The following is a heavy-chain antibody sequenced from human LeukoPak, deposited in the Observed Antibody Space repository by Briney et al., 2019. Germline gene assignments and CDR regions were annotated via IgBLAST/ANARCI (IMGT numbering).Heavy chain of an antibody. Sequence: SETLSLTCAVYGGSFSGYYWSWIRQPPGKGLEWIGYIYYSGSTNYNPSLKSRVTISVDTSKNQFSLKLSSVTAADTAVYYCARHSSEDSSGYLPFDYWGQGTLVTVSS. CDR3: ARHSSEDSSGYLPFDY. D-gene: IGHD3-22*01. CDR2: IYYSGST. V-gene: IGHV4-59*08. J-gene: IGHJ4*02. CDR1: GGSFSGYY.